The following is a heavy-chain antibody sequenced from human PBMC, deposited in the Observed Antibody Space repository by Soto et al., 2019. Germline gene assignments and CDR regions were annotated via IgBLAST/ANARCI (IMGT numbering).Heavy chain of an antibody. V-gene: IGHV3-66*01. CDR3: AKDDVLCDGGRCYGEPLDV. J-gene: IGHJ6*04. CDR2: IQSGGPT. Sequence: EVQLVESGGGLVQPGGSLRLSCAASGFTVSSKYMSWVRQAPGKGLEWVSLIQSGGPTYYADSVKGRFTISRDTSENTVHVHLGSLRAEDSAVFYCAKDDVLCDGGRCYGEPLDVWGKGTTVTVSS. D-gene: IGHD2-15*01. CDR1: GFTVSSKY.